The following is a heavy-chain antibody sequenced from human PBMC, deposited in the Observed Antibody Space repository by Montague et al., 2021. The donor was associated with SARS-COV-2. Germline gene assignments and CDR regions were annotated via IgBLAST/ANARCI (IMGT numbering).Heavy chain of an antibody. J-gene: IGHJ4*02. V-gene: IGHV4-61*02. CDR2: IAISGST. D-gene: IGHD6-19*01. CDR1: GGSISSGSYY. CDR3: ARDIAVAGLFDY. Sequence: TLSPTCTVSGGSISSGSYYWSWIRQPAGKGLEWIGRIAISGSTNYNSSLKSRVTISVDTSKNQFSLKLSSVTAADTDVYYCARDIAVAGLFDYRGQGTLVTVSS.